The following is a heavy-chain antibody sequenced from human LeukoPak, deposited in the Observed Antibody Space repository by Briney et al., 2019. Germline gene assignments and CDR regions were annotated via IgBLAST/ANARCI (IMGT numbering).Heavy chain of an antibody. J-gene: IGHJ1*01. CDR1: GYTFTSYD. V-gene: IGHV1-8*01. D-gene: IGHD2-15*01. Sequence: ASVKVSCKASGYTFTSYDINWVRQATGQGLEWMGWMNPNSGNTGYAQKFQGRVTMTEDTSTDTAYMELSSLRSEDTAVYYCAIYCSGGSCYFQHWGQGTLVTVSS. CDR3: AIYCSGGSCYFQH. CDR2: MNPNSGNT.